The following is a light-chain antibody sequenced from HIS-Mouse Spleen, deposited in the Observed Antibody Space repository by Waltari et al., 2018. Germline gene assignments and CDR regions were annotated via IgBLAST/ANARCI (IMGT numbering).Light chain of an antibody. J-gene: IGLJ2*01. CDR2: EVS. Sequence: QSALTQPPSASGSPGQSVTISCTGTSSDVGGYHYVSWYQQHPGKAPKLMIYEVSKRPSGVTDRFSGSKSGNTASLTVSGLQAEDKADYYCSSYAGSNNLVFGGGTKLTVL. V-gene: IGLV2-8*01. CDR3: SSYAGSNNLV. CDR1: SSDVGGYHY.